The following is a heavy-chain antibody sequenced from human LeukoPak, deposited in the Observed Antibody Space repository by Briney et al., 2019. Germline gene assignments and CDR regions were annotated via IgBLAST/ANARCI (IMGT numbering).Heavy chain of an antibody. CDR1: GYTFTGYY. Sequence: ASVKVSCKASGYTFTGYYMHWVRQAPGQGLEWMGWINPNSGGTNYAQKFRGRVTMTRDTSISTAYMELSRLRSDDTAVYYCARDRIAAAGTRGFYWFDPWGQGTLVTVSS. V-gene: IGHV1-2*02. CDR2: INPNSGGT. D-gene: IGHD6-13*01. CDR3: ARDRIAAAGTRGFYWFDP. J-gene: IGHJ5*02.